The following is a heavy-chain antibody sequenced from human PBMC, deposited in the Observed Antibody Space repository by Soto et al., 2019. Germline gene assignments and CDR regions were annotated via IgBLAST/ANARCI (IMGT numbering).Heavy chain of an antibody. CDR3: ARDQPFSSSWANES. J-gene: IGHJ5*02. V-gene: IGHV3-7*03. CDR1: GFTFSSYW. Sequence: EVQLVDSGGGLVQPGGSLRLSCAASGFTFSSYWMSWVRQAPGKGLEWVANIKQDGSEKYYVDSVKGRFTISRDNAKNPLYLQMNSLRAENTTLYHCARDQPFSSSWANESWGQATLVTVAS. D-gene: IGHD6-13*01. CDR2: IKQDGSEK.